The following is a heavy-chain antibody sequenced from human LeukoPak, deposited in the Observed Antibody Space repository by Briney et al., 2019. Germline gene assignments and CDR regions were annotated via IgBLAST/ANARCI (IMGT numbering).Heavy chain of an antibody. Sequence: SQTLSLTCTVSGGSISSGGYYWNWIRQPPGKGLEWIGYIYYSGSTNYNPSLKSRVTISVDTSKNQFSLKLSSVTAADTAVYYCARSYQTWTVSPFDYWGQGTLVTVSS. D-gene: IGHD2-21*01. V-gene: IGHV4-61*08. CDR3: ARSYQTWTVSPFDY. CDR1: GGSISSGGYY. J-gene: IGHJ4*02. CDR2: IYYSGST.